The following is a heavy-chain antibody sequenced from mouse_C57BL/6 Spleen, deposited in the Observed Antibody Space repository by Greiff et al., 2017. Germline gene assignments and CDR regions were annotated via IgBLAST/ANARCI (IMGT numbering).Heavy chain of an antibody. CDR3: ARGGDYDFDY. V-gene: IGHV1-76*01. CDR1: GYTFTDYY. D-gene: IGHD2-4*01. CDR2: IYPGSGNT. J-gene: IGHJ2*01. Sequence: VKLKESGAELVRPGASVKLSCKASGYTFTDYYINWVKQRPGQGLEWIARIYPGSGNTYYNEKFKGKATLTAEKSSSTAYMQLSSLTSEDSAVYFCARGGDYDFDYWGQGTTLTVSS.